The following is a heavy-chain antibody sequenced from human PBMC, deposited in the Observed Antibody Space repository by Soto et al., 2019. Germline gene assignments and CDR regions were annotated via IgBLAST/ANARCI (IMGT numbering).Heavy chain of an antibody. J-gene: IGHJ6*02. Sequence: GESLKISCETSGYSFTNFWISWVRQMPGKGLEWMGRIDPSDSYTNYSPSFQGHITFSADESINTAYLQWSSLRSEDTAVYYCARDLGGNQGYCSGGSCYDTPDYYHYGMDVWGQGTTVTVSS. CDR1: GYSFTNFW. CDR2: IDPSDSYT. CDR3: ARDLGGNQGYCSGGSCYDTPDYYHYGMDV. D-gene: IGHD2-15*01. V-gene: IGHV5-10-1*01.